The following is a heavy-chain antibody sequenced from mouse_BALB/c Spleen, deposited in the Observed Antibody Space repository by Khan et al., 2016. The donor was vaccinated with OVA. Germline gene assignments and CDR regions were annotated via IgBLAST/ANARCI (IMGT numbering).Heavy chain of an antibody. CDR3: ARIYGSDFGY. D-gene: IGHD1-1*01. J-gene: IGHJ2*01. CDR2: INPHFGET. V-gene: IGHV1-20*02. CDR1: GYSFTGYF. Sequence: EVQLQQSGPELVKPGASVKISCKASGYSFTGYFMHWVMQSHGKSLEWIGRINPHFGETFYNQKFVGKATLTVDESSSTAHMELRSLASEDSAVYYCARIYGSDFGYWGQGTTLTVSS.